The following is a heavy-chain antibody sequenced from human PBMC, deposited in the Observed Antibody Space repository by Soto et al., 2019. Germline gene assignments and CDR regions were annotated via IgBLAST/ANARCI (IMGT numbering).Heavy chain of an antibody. Sequence: QVQLVQSGAEVKKPGASVKVSCKASGYTFTNYYVHWVRQAPGQGPEWMGVINPSGGSTRDAQKFQGRVTMTRDTSTSTVHMERSSLRSEDPAVYYCAREDTAAYSGMDVWGQGTTVTVSS. D-gene: IGHD5-18*01. J-gene: IGHJ6*02. CDR3: AREDTAAYSGMDV. CDR1: GYTFTNYY. CDR2: INPSGGST. V-gene: IGHV1-46*01.